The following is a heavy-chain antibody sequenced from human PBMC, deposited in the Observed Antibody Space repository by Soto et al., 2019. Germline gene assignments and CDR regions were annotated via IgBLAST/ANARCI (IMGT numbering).Heavy chain of an antibody. CDR1: GFTFSNYE. CDR2: IDTSGDAM. D-gene: IGHD6-6*01. J-gene: IGHJ6*02. V-gene: IGHV3-48*03. CDR3: AKALQYSSSRDYFYYGMDV. Sequence: GGSLRLSCAVSGFTFSNYEWNWVRQAPGKGLEWISYIDTSGDAMFYADSVKGRFAVSRDNTMNSLYLQMNSLRAEDTAAYYCAKALQYSSSRDYFYYGMDVWGQGTTVTVSS.